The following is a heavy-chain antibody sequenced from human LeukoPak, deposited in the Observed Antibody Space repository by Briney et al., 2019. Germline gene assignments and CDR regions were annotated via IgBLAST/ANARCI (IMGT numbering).Heavy chain of an antibody. CDR1: GFTFSSYS. CDR3: ARQYYSYYYYGMDV. V-gene: IGHV3-48*04. J-gene: IGHJ6*02. Sequence: PGGSLRLSCAASGFTFSSYSMNWVRQAPGKGLEWVSYISSSSSTIYYADSVKGRFTISRDNAKNSLYLQMNSLRAEDTAVYYCARQYYSYYYYGMDVWGQGTTVTVSS. CDR2: ISSSSSTI. D-gene: IGHD3-10*01.